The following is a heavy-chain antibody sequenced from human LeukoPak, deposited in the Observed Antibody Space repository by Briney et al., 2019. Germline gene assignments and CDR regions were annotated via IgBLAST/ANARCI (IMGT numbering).Heavy chain of an antibody. CDR2: IIPIFGTA. CDR1: GYTFTSYG. CDR3: ARGGDYRSFDY. J-gene: IGHJ4*02. Sequence: SVKVSCKASGYTFTSYGISWVRQAPGQGLEWMGGIIPIFGTANYAQKFQGRVTITTDESTSTAYMELSSLRSEDTAVYYCARGGDYRSFDYWGQGTLVTVSS. V-gene: IGHV1-69*05. D-gene: IGHD4-17*01.